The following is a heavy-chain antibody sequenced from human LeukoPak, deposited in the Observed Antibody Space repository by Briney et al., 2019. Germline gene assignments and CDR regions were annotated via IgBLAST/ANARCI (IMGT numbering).Heavy chain of an antibody. CDR3: ARLRSGLNWFDP. CDR2: IYHSGST. J-gene: IGHJ5*02. Sequence: SETLSLTCAVSGYSISSGYYWGWIRQPPGKGLEWIGSIYHSGSTYYNPSLKSRVTMSVDTSKNQFSLKLSSVTAADTAVYYCARLRSGLNWFDPWGQGTLVTVSS. D-gene: IGHD3-3*01. CDR1: GYSISSGYY. V-gene: IGHV4-38-2*01.